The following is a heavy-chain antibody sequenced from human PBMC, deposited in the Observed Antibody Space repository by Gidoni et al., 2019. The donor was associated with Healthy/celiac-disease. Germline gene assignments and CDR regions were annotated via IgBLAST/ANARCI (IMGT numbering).Heavy chain of an antibody. V-gene: IGHV4-34*01. J-gene: IGHJ3*02. CDR2: INHSGST. CDR3: ARDTGVGAYDAFDI. CDR1: GGSFSGYY. D-gene: IGHD2-2*02. Sequence: QVQLQQWGAGLLKPSETLSLTCAVHGGSFSGYYWSWIRQPPGKGLEWIGEINHSGSTNYNPSLKSRVTISVDTSKNQFSLKLSSVTAADTAVYYCARDTGVGAYDAFDIWGQGTMVTVSS.